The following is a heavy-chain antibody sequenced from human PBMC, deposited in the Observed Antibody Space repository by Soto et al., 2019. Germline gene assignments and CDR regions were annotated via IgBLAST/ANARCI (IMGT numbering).Heavy chain of an antibody. CDR3: SRSLDS. Sequence: QSGGSLRLSCAASGFTFSSFWMDWVRQAPGKGLEWVANINPDGSEKHYVDSVKGRFTISRDNAKNSLYLQMSRLTAEDSALYYCSRSLDSWGQGTRVTVSS. V-gene: IGHV3-7*01. CDR2: INPDGSEK. CDR1: GFTFSSFW. J-gene: IGHJ4*02.